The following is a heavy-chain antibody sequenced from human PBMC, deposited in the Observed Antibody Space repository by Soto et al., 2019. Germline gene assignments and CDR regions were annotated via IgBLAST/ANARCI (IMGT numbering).Heavy chain of an antibody. V-gene: IGHV1-18*04. J-gene: IGHJ6*02. CDR1: GYTFTSYG. Sequence: QVQLVQFGAEVKKPGASVKVSCRASGYTFTSYGISWVRQGPGQGLEWMGWISAYNGNTNYAQQLDGRVPMTTATSTSTAYMELRSLRSDDTAVYYCASGRYPLYSSGMDVWGQETTVTVSS. CDR3: ASGRYPLYSSGMDV. CDR2: ISAYNGNT. D-gene: IGHD1-26*01.